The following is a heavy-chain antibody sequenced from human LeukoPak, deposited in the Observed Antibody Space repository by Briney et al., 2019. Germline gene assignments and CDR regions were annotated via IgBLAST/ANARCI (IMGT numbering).Heavy chain of an antibody. Sequence: PSETLSLTCTFSGGSISSYHWIWIRQPAGKGLEWIGRINSNGDTVYNPSLKSRATMSLDMTNNQFSLKLSSVTAADTAVYYCARDRGLDGSDQLDSWGPGTLVTVSS. CDR2: INSNGDT. CDR1: GGSISSYH. D-gene: IGHD3-10*01. V-gene: IGHV4-4*07. J-gene: IGHJ5*01. CDR3: ARDRGLDGSDQLDS.